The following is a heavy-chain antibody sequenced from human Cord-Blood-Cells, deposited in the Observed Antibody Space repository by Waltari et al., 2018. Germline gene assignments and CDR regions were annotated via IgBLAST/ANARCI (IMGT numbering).Heavy chain of an antibody. CDR1: GGSFSGYY. V-gene: IGHV4-34*01. CDR3: ARLLGLGMDNRYFDL. D-gene: IGHD7-27*01. J-gene: IGHJ2*01. Sequence: QVQLQQWGAGLLKPSETLSLTCAVYGGSFSGYYWRWIRKPPGKGLEWIGEINHSGSTNYNPSLKSRVTISVDTSKNQFSLKPSSVTAADTAVYYCARLLGLGMDNRYFDLWGRGTLVTVSS. CDR2: INHSGST.